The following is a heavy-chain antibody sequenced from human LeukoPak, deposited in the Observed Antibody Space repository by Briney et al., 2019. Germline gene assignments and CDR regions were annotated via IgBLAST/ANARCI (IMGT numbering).Heavy chain of an antibody. CDR2: ISTSVGAT. D-gene: IGHD3-22*01. Sequence: GGSLRLPCAAFGFTFSTYATSWVRQPPGKGLNRCSSISTSVGATYYADSVEGRSTISRDNSKNTLHLQMNSRRAEDPAVYSCAKYYYDGIAYFAAWGRGTLVTVSS. CDR3: AKYYYDGIAYFAA. CDR1: GFTFSTYA. V-gene: IGHV3-23*01. J-gene: IGHJ5*02.